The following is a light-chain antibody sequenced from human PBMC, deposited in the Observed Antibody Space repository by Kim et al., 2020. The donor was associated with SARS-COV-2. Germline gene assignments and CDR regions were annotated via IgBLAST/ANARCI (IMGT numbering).Light chain of an antibody. CDR3: KEYKNRPPLT. J-gene: IGKJ4*01. Sequence: EIVLTQSPATLSVFPWERATLSFRASQSASSNLAWYQQKPGQAPRLLIYGASTRSTGLPARFSASGSGKEFTLTISRLQSQDVAVYYCKEYKNRPPLTLGGGTKVVIK. CDR2: GAS. CDR1: QSASSN. V-gene: IGKV3-15*01.